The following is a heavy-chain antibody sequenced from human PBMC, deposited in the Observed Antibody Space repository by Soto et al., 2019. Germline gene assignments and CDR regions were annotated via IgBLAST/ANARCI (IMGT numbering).Heavy chain of an antibody. D-gene: IGHD3-22*01. Sequence: GASVKVSCKTSGYTFRNNGINWVRQAPGQGLEWMGWISVYTGNTNYAQNFEDRVTMTTDTSTRTAYMELRNLRPDDTATYFCARVWPEYYDSSGYTNWFDFWGQGTLVTVSS. CDR3: ARVWPEYYDSSGYTNWFDF. V-gene: IGHV1-18*01. CDR1: GYTFRNNG. J-gene: IGHJ5*01. CDR2: ISVYTGNT.